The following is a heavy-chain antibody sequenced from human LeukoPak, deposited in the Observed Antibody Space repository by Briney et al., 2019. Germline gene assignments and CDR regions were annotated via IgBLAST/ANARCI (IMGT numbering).Heavy chain of an antibody. Sequence: SETLSLTCTVSGASVPIASHYWAWIRQPPGKGLEWIGSIHYSGSTYYSPSLKSRLTVSGDTYKSQFSLKLTFVTAADTAVYYCTRHHDYGDKIDYWGQGTLVTVSS. CDR2: IHYSGST. J-gene: IGHJ4*02. V-gene: IGHV4-39*01. CDR3: TRHHDYGDKIDY. CDR1: GASVPIASHY. D-gene: IGHD4-23*01.